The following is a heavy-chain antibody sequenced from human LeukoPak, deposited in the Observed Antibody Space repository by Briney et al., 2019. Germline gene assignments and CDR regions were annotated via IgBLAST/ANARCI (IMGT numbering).Heavy chain of an antibody. D-gene: IGHD2-2*02. CDR3: AKDAANLYYFDY. V-gene: IGHV3-30*02. J-gene: IGHJ4*02. CDR2: IWDDGSDK. Sequence: GGSLRLSCVASGFTFTNHGMHWVRQAPGKGLEWVASIWDDGSDKYSADSVRGRFTISGDNSKKTLYLQMNSLRAEDTAVYYCAKDAANLYYFDYWGQGALVTVSS. CDR1: GFTFTNHG.